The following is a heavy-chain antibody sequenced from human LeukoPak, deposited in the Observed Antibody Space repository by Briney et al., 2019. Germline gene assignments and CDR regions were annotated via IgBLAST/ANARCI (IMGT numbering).Heavy chain of an antibody. CDR3: ARAPYYYDSSGPNYYYYGMDV. CDR2: ISSNGGST. Sequence: GGSLRLSCAASGFTFSSYAMHWVRQAPGKGLEYGSAISSNGGSTYYANSVKGRFTISRDNSKNTLYLQMGSLRAEDMAVYYCARAPYYYDSSGPNYYYYGMDVWGQGTTVTVSS. D-gene: IGHD3-22*01. CDR1: GFTFSSYA. V-gene: IGHV3-64*01. J-gene: IGHJ6*02.